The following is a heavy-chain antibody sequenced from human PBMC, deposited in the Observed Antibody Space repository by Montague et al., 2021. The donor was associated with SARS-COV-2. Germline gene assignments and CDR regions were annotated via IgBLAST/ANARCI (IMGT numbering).Heavy chain of an antibody. CDR1: GGSISSYY. Sequence: SETLSLTCTVSGGSISSYYWSWIRQPPGKGLEWIGYIYYSGSTNXXPSPKSRVAISVDTSKNQFSLKMSSVTAADTAVYYCARHRHITIFGVVIIPSWFDPWGQGTLVTVSS. CDR2: IYYSGST. D-gene: IGHD3-3*01. J-gene: IGHJ5*02. V-gene: IGHV4-59*08. CDR3: ARHRHITIFGVVIIPSWFDP.